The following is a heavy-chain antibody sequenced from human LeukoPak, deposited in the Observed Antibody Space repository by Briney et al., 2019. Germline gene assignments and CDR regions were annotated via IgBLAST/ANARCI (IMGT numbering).Heavy chain of an antibody. J-gene: IGHJ4*02. CDR2: ISSSGSTI. V-gene: IGHV3-48*03. Sequence: SGGSLRLSCAASGFTFSSYEMNWVRQAPGKGLEWASYISSSGSTIYYADSVKGRFTISRDNAKNSLYLQMNSLRAEDTAVYYCARVSSGYGSGVRVDYWGQGTLVTVSS. CDR1: GFTFSSYE. CDR3: ARVSSGYGSGVRVDY. D-gene: IGHD3-10*01.